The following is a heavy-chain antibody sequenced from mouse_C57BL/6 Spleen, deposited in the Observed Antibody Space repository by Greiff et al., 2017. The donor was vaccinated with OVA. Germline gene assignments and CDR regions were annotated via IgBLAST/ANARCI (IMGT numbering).Heavy chain of an antibody. CDR3: ARGDWDLLPQTWFAY. V-gene: IGHV1-55*01. CDR2: IYPGSGST. D-gene: IGHD4-1*01. J-gene: IGHJ3*01. CDR1: GYTFTSYW. Sequence: VKLQQPGAELVKPGASVKMSCKASGYTFTSYWITWVKQRPGQGLEWIGDIYPGSGSTNYNEKFKSKATLTVDTSSSTAYMQLSSLTSEDSAVYYCARGDWDLLPQTWFAYWGQGTLVTVSA.